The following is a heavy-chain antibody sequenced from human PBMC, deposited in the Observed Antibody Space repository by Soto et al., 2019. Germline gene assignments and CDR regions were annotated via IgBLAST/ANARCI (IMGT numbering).Heavy chain of an antibody. Sequence: EVQLVVSGGRLVQPGGSLRLSCVASGFTINRNDMIWVRQAPGKGLEWLAHIHSNGATYYANSVKGRFTISKDNSKNTLYSQMSSLRSEDTALYYCAAYGPNSGDGYWGQGTLVTVSS. D-gene: IGHD4-17*01. CDR2: IHSNGAT. V-gene: IGHV3-66*01. J-gene: IGHJ4*02. CDR1: GFTINRND. CDR3: AAYGPNSGDGY.